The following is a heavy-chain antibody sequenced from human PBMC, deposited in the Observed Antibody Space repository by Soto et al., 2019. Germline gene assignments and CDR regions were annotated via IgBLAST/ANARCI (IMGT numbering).Heavy chain of an antibody. CDR1: GFTFSSYA. D-gene: IGHD3-22*01. Sequence: GGSLRLSCAASGFTFSSYAMHWVRQAPGKGLEWVAVISYDGSNKYYADSVKGRFTISRDNSKNTLYLQVNSLRAEDTAVYYCAKGSYYHDTSGYYIFDYWGQGTLVTVSS. V-gene: IGHV3-30-3*01. CDR2: ISYDGSNK. J-gene: IGHJ4*02. CDR3: AKGSYYHDTSGYYIFDY.